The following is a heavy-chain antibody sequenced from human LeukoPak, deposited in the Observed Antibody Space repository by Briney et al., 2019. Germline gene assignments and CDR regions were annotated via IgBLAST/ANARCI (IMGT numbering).Heavy chain of an antibody. V-gene: IGHV3-21*01. CDR3: TKDLARDLSLRDY. J-gene: IGHJ4*02. CDR1: GFSFSDYS. CDR2: ISRSSGSI. D-gene: IGHD2-21*01. Sequence: GGSLRLSCAASGFSFSDYSMDWVRQAPGKGLEWVSSISRSSGSIYYSDSVKGRFTVSRDNAKKSLYLQMNSLRVEDTGVYYCTKDLARDLSLRDYWGQGTLVTVSS.